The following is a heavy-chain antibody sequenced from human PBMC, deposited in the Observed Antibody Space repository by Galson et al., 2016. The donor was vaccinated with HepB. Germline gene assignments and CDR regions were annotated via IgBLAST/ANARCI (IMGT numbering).Heavy chain of an antibody. J-gene: IGHJ4*02. Sequence: SLRLSCAASGFTFSSYSMSWVRQAPGKGLQWVSYISSSGITIYYTDSVKGRFTISRDNAKNSLYLQMNSLRDEDTAAYYCARVDWGGFYFDYWGPATLVTVSS. V-gene: IGHV3-48*02. CDR1: GFTFSSYS. D-gene: IGHD3/OR15-3a*01. CDR2: ISSSGITI. CDR3: ARVDWGGFYFDY.